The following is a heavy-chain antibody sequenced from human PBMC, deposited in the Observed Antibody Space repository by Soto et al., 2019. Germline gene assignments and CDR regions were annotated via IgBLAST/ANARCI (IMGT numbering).Heavy chain of an antibody. J-gene: IGHJ4*02. CDR3: ARGGDFDY. D-gene: IGHD2-15*01. Sequence: KTSGTLSLTCAVYGGSFSCYYWSWIRQPPGKGLEWIGEINHSGSTNYNPSLKGRVTISVDTSKNQFSLKLSSVTAADTAVYYCARGGDFDYWGQGTLVTVSS. CDR1: GGSFSCYY. V-gene: IGHV4-34*01. CDR2: INHSGST.